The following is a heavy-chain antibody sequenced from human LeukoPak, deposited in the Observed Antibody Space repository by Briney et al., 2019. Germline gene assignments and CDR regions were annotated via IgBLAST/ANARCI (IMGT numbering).Heavy chain of an antibody. Sequence: PSQTLSLTCTVSAGSISSGGYYWSWIRQHPGKGLEWIGYIYYSGSTYYNPSLKSRFTISVDTSKNQFSLKLSSVTAADTAVYYCARAGSSGYLYLDYWGQGTLVTVSS. CDR3: ARAGSSGYLYLDY. CDR2: IYYSGST. J-gene: IGHJ4*02. CDR1: AGSISSGGYY. V-gene: IGHV4-31*03. D-gene: IGHD3-22*01.